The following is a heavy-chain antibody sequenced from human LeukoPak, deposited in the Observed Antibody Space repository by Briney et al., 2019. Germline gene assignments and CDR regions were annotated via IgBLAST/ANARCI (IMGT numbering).Heavy chain of an antibody. CDR3: ATDSITMVRGVYFDY. CDR1: GYTLTELS. V-gene: IGHV1-24*01. CDR2: FDPEDGET. D-gene: IGHD3-10*01. J-gene: IGHJ4*02. Sequence: GASVKVSCKVSGYTLTELSMHWVRQAPGKGLEWMGGFDPEDGETIYAQKFQGRVTMTEDTSTDTAYMELSSLRSEDTAVYYCATDSITMVRGVYFDYWGQGTLVTASS.